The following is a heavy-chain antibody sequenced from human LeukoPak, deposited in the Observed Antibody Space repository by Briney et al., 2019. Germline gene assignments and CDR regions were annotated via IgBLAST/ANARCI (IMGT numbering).Heavy chain of an antibody. CDR2: ISYSGNS. V-gene: IGHV4-59*01. J-gene: IGHJ5*02. Sequence: PSETLSLTCTVSGGSIGSFYWNWIRQPPGKGLGWIGFISYSGNSNYSPSLKGRVTMSVDTSKNQFSLQLTSLTAADTAIYYCAKSFASAWYPWFDPWGQGTLVTVSS. CDR3: AKSFASAWYPWFDP. D-gene: IGHD6-19*01. CDR1: GGSIGSFY.